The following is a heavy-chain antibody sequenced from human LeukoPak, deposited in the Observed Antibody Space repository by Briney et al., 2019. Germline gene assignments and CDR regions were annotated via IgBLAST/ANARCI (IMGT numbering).Heavy chain of an antibody. V-gene: IGHV4-4*07. CDR1: GGSISSYY. J-gene: IGHJ3*02. CDR3: ARMPVVPAANDAFDI. D-gene: IGHD2-2*01. Sequence: PSETLSLTCTVSGGSISSYYWSWIRQPAGKRLEWIGRIYTSGSTNYNPSLKSRVTMSVDTSKNQFSLKLSSVTAADTSVYYCARMPVVPAANDAFDIWGQGTMVTVSS. CDR2: IYTSGST.